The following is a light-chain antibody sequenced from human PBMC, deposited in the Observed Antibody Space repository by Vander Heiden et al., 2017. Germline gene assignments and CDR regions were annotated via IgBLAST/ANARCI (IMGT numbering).Light chain of an antibody. CDR2: GNN. Sequence: QSVLTQPPSASGTPGQWLSISCSGSSSDIGTNTVNWYQQLPGTAPKLLIFGNNRRPSGVPDRFSGSKSGTSASLAISGLQSEDDADYYCAAWDDSLKTVVFGGGTKVTVL. CDR1: SSDIGTNT. V-gene: IGLV1-44*01. J-gene: IGLJ2*01. CDR3: AAWDDSLKTVV.